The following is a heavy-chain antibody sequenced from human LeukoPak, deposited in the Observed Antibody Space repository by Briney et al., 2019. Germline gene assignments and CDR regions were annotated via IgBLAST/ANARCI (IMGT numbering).Heavy chain of an antibody. J-gene: IGHJ4*02. D-gene: IGHD3-22*01. V-gene: IGHV1-18*01. CDR1: GHTFTSYG. Sequence: ASVKVSCKASGHTFTSYGISWVRQAPGQGLEWMGWISAYNGNTNYAQKLQGRVTMTTDTSTSTAYMELRSLRSDDTAVYYCARGGDYYDSSGYYYFDYWGQGTLVTVSS. CDR2: ISAYNGNT. CDR3: ARGGDYYDSSGYYYFDY.